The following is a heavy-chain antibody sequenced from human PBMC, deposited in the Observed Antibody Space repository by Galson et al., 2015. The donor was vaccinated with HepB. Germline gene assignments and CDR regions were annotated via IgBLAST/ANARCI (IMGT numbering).Heavy chain of an antibody. D-gene: IGHD7-27*01. V-gene: IGHV4-59*01. CDR1: GYSFTSYW. Sequence: SGAEVKKPGKSLRISCKGSGYSFTSYWISWVRQMPGKGLEWIGYIYYSGSTNYNPSLKSRVTISVDTSKNQFSLKLSSVTAADTAVYYCARAMNWGTGGAFDIWGQGTMVTVSS. CDR3: ARAMNWGTGGAFDI. CDR2: IYYSGST. J-gene: IGHJ3*02.